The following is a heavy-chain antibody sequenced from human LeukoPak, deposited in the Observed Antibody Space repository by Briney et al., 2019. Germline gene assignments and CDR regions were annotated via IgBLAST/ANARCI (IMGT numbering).Heavy chain of an antibody. D-gene: IGHD4-17*01. CDR3: AKDLYDYGKSTYFDY. CDR1: RITFSSYA. J-gene: IGHJ4*02. V-gene: IGHV3-23*01. Sequence: GGTLRLSCAASRITFSSYAMSWVRQAPGKGLEWVSAISGSGGSTYYADSVKGRFTISRDNSKNTLYLQMNSLRAEDTAVYYCAKDLYDYGKSTYFDYWGQGTLVTVSS. CDR2: ISGSGGST.